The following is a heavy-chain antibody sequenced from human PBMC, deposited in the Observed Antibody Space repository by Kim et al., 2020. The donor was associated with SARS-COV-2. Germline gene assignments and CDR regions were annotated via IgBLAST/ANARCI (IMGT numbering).Heavy chain of an antibody. Sequence: GGSLRLSCAASGFTFSSYAMSWVRQAPGKGLEWVSAISGSGGSTYYADSVKGRFTISRDNSKNTLYLQMNSLRAEDTAVYYCAKDQRYCSSTSCYEGYYYYYYMDVWGKGTTVTVSS. CDR2: ISGSGGST. CDR3: AKDQRYCSSTSCYEGYYYYYYMDV. D-gene: IGHD2-2*01. J-gene: IGHJ6*03. V-gene: IGHV3-23*01. CDR1: GFTFSSYA.